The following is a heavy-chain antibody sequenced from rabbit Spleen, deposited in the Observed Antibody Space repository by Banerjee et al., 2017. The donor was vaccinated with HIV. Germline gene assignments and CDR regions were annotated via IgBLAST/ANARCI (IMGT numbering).Heavy chain of an antibody. J-gene: IGHJ4*02. CDR1: GFSFTDKDV. Sequence: QQLVESGGGLVQPEGSLTLTCKASGFSFTDKDVMCWVRQAPGKGLEWIGCINTITGKAVYATWAKGRFTISRASSTTVFLQMTSLTAADTATYFCARDLPDIIGWNFGFWGPGTLVTVS. CDR2: INTITGKA. CDR3: ARDLPDIIGWNFGF. V-gene: IGHV1S45*01. D-gene: IGHD1-1*01.